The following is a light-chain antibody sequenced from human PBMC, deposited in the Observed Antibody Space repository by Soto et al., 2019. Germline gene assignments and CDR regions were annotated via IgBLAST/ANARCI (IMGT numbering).Light chain of an antibody. CDR2: EVS. J-gene: IGLJ1*01. CDR3: SSYTSITTPYV. V-gene: IGLV2-14*01. CDR1: SSDVGAYDY. Sequence: QSVLTQPASVSGSPGQSITISCTGTSSDVGAYDYVSWYQHHPGKAPKLIISEVSNRPSGVSNRFSGSKSGNTASLTISGLQAEDEADYYCSSYTSITTPYVFGTGTKLTVL.